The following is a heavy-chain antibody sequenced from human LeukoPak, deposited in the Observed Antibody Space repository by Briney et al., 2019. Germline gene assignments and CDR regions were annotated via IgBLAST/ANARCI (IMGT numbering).Heavy chain of an antibody. D-gene: IGHD5-12*01. CDR2: IKSKTDGGTT. Sequence: GGSLRLSCAASGFTFSNAWMSWVRQAPGKGLEWVGRIKSKTDGGTTDYAAPVKGRFTISRDDSKNTLYLQMNSLRAEDTAVYYCARAPIVATFRYDYWGQGTLVTVSS. J-gene: IGHJ4*02. CDR1: GFTFSNAW. CDR3: ARAPIVATFRYDY. V-gene: IGHV3-15*01.